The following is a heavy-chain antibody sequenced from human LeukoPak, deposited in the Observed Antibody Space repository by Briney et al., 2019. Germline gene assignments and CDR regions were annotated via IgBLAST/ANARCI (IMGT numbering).Heavy chain of an antibody. CDR3: ARSLVGEFSWFDP. D-gene: IGHD3-16*01. CDR1: GFTFSTYG. Sequence: GGSLRLSCAASGFTFSTYGMHWVRQAPGKGLELVAVISYDGNDKYFADSVKGRFTVARDNSKSTLYLQMNSLRPEDTAVYYCARSLVGEFSWFDPWGQGTLVSVSS. J-gene: IGHJ5*02. CDR2: ISYDGNDK. V-gene: IGHV3-30*03.